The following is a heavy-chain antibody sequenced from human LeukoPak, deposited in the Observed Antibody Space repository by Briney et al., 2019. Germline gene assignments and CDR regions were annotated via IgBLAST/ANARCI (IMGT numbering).Heavy chain of an antibody. Sequence: GGSLRLSCAASGFTFSSYEMNWVRQAPGKGLEWVSYISSSGSTIYYADSAKGRFTISRDNAKNSLYLQMNSLRAEDTAVYYCAELGITMIGCVWGKGTTVTISS. V-gene: IGHV3-48*03. CDR3: AELGITMIGCV. D-gene: IGHD3-10*02. CDR1: GFTFSSYE. CDR2: ISSSGSTI. J-gene: IGHJ6*04.